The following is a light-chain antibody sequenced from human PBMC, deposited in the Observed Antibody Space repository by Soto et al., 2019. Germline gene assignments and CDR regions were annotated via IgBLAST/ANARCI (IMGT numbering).Light chain of an antibody. J-gene: IGLJ3*02. V-gene: IGLV1-44*01. CDR3: AAWDDSLSVVL. CDR1: NPRFGSNT. CDR2: NNN. Sequence: QAVVTQAPSASGTPGQRVTISCSGSNPRFGSNTVNWYQQLPGTAPQLLIYNNNQRPSGVHDRLSGSRSATSASLAISGLQSEDEADYYCAAWDDSLSVVLFGGGTKVTVL.